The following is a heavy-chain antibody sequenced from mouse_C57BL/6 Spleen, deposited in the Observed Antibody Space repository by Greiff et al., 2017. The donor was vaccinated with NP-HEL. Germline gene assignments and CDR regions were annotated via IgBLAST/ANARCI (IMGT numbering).Heavy chain of an antibody. V-gene: IGHV14-4*01. D-gene: IGHD2-2*01. CDR3: TTPYGYDVYYYAMDY. Sequence: EVQLQQSGAELVRPGASVKLSCTASGFNIKDDYMHWVKQRPEQGLEWIGWIDPENGDTEYASKFQGKATITADTSSNTAYLQLSSLTSEDTAVYYCTTPYGYDVYYYAMDYWGQGTSVTVSS. CDR2: IDPENGDT. CDR1: GFNIKDDY. J-gene: IGHJ4*01.